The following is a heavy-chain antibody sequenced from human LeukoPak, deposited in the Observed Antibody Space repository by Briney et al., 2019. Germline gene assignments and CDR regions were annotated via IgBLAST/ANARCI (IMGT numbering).Heavy chain of an antibody. J-gene: IGHJ4*02. D-gene: IGHD3-22*01. CDR2: ISSRSCYI. CDR3: VRLRRNSDRSGYYYFYNY. Sequence: GGSLRLSCAASGFTFSSYSMNWVRQAPGKGLEWVSSISSRSCYISYADAVKGRFTISRDNAKSSLYLKMNSLRAEDTARYYCVRLRRNSDRSGYYYFYNYWGQGIQVTVSS. V-gene: IGHV3-21*01. CDR1: GFTFSSYS.